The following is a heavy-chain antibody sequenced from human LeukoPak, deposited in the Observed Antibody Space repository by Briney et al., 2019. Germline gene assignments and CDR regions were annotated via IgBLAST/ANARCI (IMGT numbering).Heavy chain of an antibody. CDR2: IRNDGSDT. Sequence: GTSLRLSCATSGLTFTSHGFHWVRQAAGKGLEWVAFIRNDGSDTYHANSVKGRFSISGDNSKNTVYLHMNSLRAEGTAVYYCARDRGKDYFDNWGQGTQVTVSS. CDR1: GLTFTSHG. J-gene: IGHJ4*02. CDR3: ARDRGKDYFDN. D-gene: IGHD4-23*01. V-gene: IGHV3-33*01.